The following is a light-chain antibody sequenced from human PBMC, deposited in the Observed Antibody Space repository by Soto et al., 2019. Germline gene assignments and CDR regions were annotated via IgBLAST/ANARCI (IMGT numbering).Light chain of an antibody. V-gene: IGLV2-14*01. Sequence: QSVLTQPASVSGSPGQSITISCTGTSSDVGGYNYVSWYQQHPGKAPKLMIYEVSNRPSGVSNRFSGSKSGSTASLTISGLQAGDEADYYCSSYTSSSTLVFGGGTQLTVL. J-gene: IGLJ2*01. CDR2: EVS. CDR1: SSDVGGYNY. CDR3: SSYTSSSTLV.